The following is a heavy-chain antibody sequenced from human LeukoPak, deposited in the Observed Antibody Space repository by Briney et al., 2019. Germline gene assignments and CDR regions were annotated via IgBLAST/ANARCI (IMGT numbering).Heavy chain of an antibody. V-gene: IGHV1-8*01. Sequence: ASVKVSCKASGYTFTSYDINWVRQATGQGLEWMGWMNPNSGNTGYAQKFQGRVTMTRNTSISTAYMELSSLRSEDTAVYYCARGRLGPNWFDPWGQGTLVTVSS. CDR3: ARGRLGPNWFDP. D-gene: IGHD3-22*01. CDR2: MNPNSGNT. J-gene: IGHJ5*02. CDR1: GYTFTSYD.